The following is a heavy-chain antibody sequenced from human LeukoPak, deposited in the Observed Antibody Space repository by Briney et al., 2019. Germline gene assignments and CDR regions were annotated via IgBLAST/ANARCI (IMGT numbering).Heavy chain of an antibody. CDR2: INPNSGGT. J-gene: IGHJ6*02. D-gene: IGHD4-23*01. Sequence: ASVNVSCKASGYTFTGYYMHWVRQAPGQGLEWMGWINPNSGGTNYAQKFQGRVTMTRDTSISTAYMELSRLRSDDTAVYYCARVDGDYDGNYYYYGMDVWGQGTTVTVSS. V-gene: IGHV1-2*02. CDR1: GYTFTGYY. CDR3: ARVDGDYDGNYYYYGMDV.